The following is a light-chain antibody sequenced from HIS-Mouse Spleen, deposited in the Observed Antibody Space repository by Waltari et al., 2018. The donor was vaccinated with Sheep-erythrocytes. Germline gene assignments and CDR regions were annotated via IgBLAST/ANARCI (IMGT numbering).Light chain of an antibody. J-gene: IGLJ3*02. V-gene: IGLV2-23*01. CDR3: CSYAGSSTWV. CDR1: SSDVGGYNI. CDR2: DGS. Sequence: QSALTQPGSVSGSPGQSITISCTGTSSDVGGYNIVSWYQQHPGKAPKLMIYDGSKRHSGVPTRFSGYKSGHTASLTISGLQAEEEADYYCCSYAGSSTWVFGGGTKLTVL.